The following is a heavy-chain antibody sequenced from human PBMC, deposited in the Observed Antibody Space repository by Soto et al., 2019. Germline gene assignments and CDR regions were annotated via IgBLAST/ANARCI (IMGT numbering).Heavy chain of an antibody. D-gene: IGHD2-15*01. CDR3: AKGRRRYCSGGSCYGLTPNNFDY. J-gene: IGHJ4*02. Sequence: VQLVESGGGVVQPGRSLRLSCAASGFTFSSYAMQWVRQAPGKGLEWVSAISGSGGSTYYADSVKGRFTISRDNSKNTLYLQMNSLRAEDTAVYYCAKGRRRYCSGGSCYGLTPNNFDYWGQGTLVTVSS. CDR1: GFTFSSYA. CDR2: ISGSGGST. V-gene: IGHV3-23*04.